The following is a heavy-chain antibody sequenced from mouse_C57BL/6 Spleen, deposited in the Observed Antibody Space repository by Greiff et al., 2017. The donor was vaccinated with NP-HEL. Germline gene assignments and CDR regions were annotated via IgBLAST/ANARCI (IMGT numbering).Heavy chain of an antibody. CDR2: ISDGGSYT. CDR1: GFTFSSYA. V-gene: IGHV5-4*01. Sequence: EVQVVESGGGLVKPGGSLKLSCAASGFTFSSYAMSWVRQTPEKRLEWVATISDGGSYTYYPDNVKGRFTISRDNAKNNLYLQMSHLKSEDTAMYYCATAYYSNYGFAYWGQGTLVTVSA. J-gene: IGHJ3*01. CDR3: ATAYYSNYGFAY. D-gene: IGHD2-5*01.